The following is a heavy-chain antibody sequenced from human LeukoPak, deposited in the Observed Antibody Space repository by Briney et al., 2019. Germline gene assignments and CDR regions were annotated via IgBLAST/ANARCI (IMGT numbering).Heavy chain of an antibody. CDR2: TYYRSKWYN. CDR1: GDSVSSNSAA. D-gene: IGHD2-2*01. J-gene: IGHJ5*02. CDR3: ARGQLLLETAEGWFDP. V-gene: IGHV6-1*01. Sequence: SQTLSLTRAISGDSVSSNSAAWNWIRQSPSRGLEWLGRTYYRSKWYNDYAVSVKSRITINPDTSKNQFSLQLNSVTPEDTAVYYCARGQLLLETAEGWFDPWGQGTLVTVSS.